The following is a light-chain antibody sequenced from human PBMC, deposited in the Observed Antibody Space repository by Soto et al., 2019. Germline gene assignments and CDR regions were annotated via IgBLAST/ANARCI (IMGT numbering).Light chain of an antibody. CDR1: SSDVGSHNP. V-gene: IGLV2-23*01. CDR2: EGS. CDR3: CSYAGSSLYV. J-gene: IGLJ1*01. Sequence: QSALTQPASVSGSPGQSITISCTGTSSDVGSHNPVSWYQQHPGKAPKLMIYEGSKRPSGVSNRFSGTKSGNTASLTISGLQAEDEADYYCCSYAGSSLYVFGTGTKLNVL.